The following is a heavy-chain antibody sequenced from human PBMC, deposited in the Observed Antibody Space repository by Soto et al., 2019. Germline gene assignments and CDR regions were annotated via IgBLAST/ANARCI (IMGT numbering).Heavy chain of an antibody. CDR3: ARERRADYGMDV. Sequence: ASVKVSCKASGYTFIGYYMDWVRQAPGQGLEWMGWINPNSGGTNYAQKFQGWVTMTRDTSISTAYMELSRLRSDDTAVYYCARERRADYGMDVWGQGTTVTVSS. J-gene: IGHJ6*02. CDR1: GYTFIGYY. V-gene: IGHV1-2*04. CDR2: INPNSGGT.